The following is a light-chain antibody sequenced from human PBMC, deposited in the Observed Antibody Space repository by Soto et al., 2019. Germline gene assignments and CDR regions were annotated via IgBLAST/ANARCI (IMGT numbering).Light chain of an antibody. CDR2: GAS. CDR3: QQYGSSPLT. V-gene: IGKV3-20*01. CDR1: QSVISTS. J-gene: IGKJ4*02. Sequence: EIVLTQSPGTLSLSPGERATLSCRTSQSVISTSLAWYQQKPGQAPRLLIYGASNRATGIPDRFSGSGSGTDFTLTINTLEPEDFATHYCQQYGSSPLTFGGGTKVEIK.